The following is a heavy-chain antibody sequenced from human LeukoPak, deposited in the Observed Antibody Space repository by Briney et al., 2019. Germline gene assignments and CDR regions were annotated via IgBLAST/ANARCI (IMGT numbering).Heavy chain of an antibody. V-gene: IGHV4-39*07. Sequence: SETLSLTCTVSGDSISSSSYYWGWIRQPPGKGLEWIGSIYYSGSTYYNPSLKSRVTISVDTSKNQFSLKLSSVTAADTAVYYCARLKKKSWLRLDYFDYWGQGTLVTVSS. J-gene: IGHJ4*02. D-gene: IGHD5-12*01. CDR3: ARLKKKSWLRLDYFDY. CDR2: IYYSGST. CDR1: GDSISSSSYY.